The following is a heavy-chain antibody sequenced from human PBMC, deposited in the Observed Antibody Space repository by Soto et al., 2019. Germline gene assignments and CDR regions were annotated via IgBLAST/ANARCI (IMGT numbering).Heavy chain of an antibody. CDR2: INPSGGST. CDR3: ARDYYDSSGFWLVAY. J-gene: IGHJ4*02. V-gene: IGHV1-46*01. Sequence: QVQLVQSGAEVKKPGASVKVSCKASGYTFTSYYMHWVRQAPGQGLEWMGIINPSGGSTSYAQKFQGRVTMTRDTSPSTVYMELSSLRSEDTAVYYCARDYYDSSGFWLVAYWGQGTLVTVSS. D-gene: IGHD3-22*01. CDR1: GYTFTSYY.